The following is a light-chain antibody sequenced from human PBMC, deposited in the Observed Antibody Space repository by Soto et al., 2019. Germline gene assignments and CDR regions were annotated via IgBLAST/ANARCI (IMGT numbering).Light chain of an antibody. CDR1: QSVSSN. CDR2: GAS. CDR3: QQRYNWPIT. V-gene: IGKV3-15*01. Sequence: EIVMTQSPATLSVSPGERATLSCRASQSVSSNLAWYQQKPGQAPRLLIYGASTRATGIPARFSGSGSGTDFTLTISRVEPEDFAVYYCQQRYNWPITFGQGTRLEIK. J-gene: IGKJ5*01.